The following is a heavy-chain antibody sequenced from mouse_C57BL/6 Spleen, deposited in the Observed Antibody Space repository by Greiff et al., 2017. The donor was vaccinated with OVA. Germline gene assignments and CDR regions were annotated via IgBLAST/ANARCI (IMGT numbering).Heavy chain of an antibody. J-gene: IGHJ2*01. CDR3: AGGGGTDYFDY. CDR1: GYTFTSYW. V-gene: IGHV1-50*01. CDR2: IDPSDSYT. Sequence: QVQLQQPGAELVKPGASVKLSCKASGYTFTSYWMQWVKQRPGQGLEWIGEIDPSDSYTNYNQKFKGKATLTVDTSSSTAYRQLSSLTSEDSAVYYCAGGGGTDYFDYWGQGTTLTVSS. D-gene: IGHD4-1*01.